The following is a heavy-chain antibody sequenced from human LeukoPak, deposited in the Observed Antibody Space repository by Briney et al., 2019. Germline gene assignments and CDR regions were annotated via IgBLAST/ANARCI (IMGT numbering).Heavy chain of an antibody. Sequence: GGSLRLSCAASGFTFSSYSMNWVRQAPGKGLEWVSSISSSSSYIYYVDSVKGRFTISRDNAKNSLYLQMNSLRAEDTAVYYCARDHRITMVRGVTGMDVWGQGTTVTVSS. CDR2: ISSSSSYI. V-gene: IGHV3-21*01. D-gene: IGHD3-10*01. J-gene: IGHJ6*02. CDR1: GFTFSSYS. CDR3: ARDHRITMVRGVTGMDV.